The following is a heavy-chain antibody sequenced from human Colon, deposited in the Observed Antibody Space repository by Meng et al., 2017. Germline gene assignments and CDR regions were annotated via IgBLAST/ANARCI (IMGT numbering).Heavy chain of an antibody. Sequence: KRGAAGLLTPSDPLSLTCAVSGGSFSGFYWSWIRQPPGKGLEWIGEIDHFGISNYNSSLKGRLTMSVDTSKKQISLTLTSVTAADTAVYYCATGLRHGDWFDPWGPGTLVTVSS. V-gene: IGHV4-34*02. D-gene: IGHD4-17*01. CDR2: IDHFGIS. J-gene: IGHJ5*02. CDR3: ATGLRHGDWFDP. CDR1: GGSFSGFY.